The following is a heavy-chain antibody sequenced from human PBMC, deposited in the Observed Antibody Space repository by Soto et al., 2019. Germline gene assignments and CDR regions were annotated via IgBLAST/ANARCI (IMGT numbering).Heavy chain of an antibody. D-gene: IGHD2-2*01. Sequence: GGSLRLSCAASGFTFSSYWMSWVRQAPGKGLEWVANIKQDGSEKYYVDSVKSRFTISRDNAKNSLYLQMNSLRAEDTAVYYCAGRDVVVVPAAMYAFDIWGQGTMVTVSS. CDR3: AGRDVVVVPAAMYAFDI. CDR1: GFTFSSYW. CDR2: IKQDGSEK. V-gene: IGHV3-7*01. J-gene: IGHJ3*02.